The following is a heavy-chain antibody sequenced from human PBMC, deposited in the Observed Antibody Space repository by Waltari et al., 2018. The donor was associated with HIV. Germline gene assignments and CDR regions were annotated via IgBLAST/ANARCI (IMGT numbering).Heavy chain of an antibody. Sequence: QVQLVESGGGVVQPGGSLRLSCAASGFTFSSYGMHWVRQAPGKGLEWVAFIRYDGSNKYYADSVKGRFTISRDNSKNTLYLQMNSLRAEDTAVYYCAKDCLVGYSGYVWPFDIWGQGTMVTVSS. CDR3: AKDCLVGYSGYVWPFDI. CDR2: IRYDGSNK. CDR1: GFTFSSYG. J-gene: IGHJ3*02. V-gene: IGHV3-30*02. D-gene: IGHD5-12*01.